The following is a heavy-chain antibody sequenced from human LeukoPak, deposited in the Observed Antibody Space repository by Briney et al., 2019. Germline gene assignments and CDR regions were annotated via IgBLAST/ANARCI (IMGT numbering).Heavy chain of an antibody. CDR1: GASIGSGSRY. Sequence: SQTLSLTCTVSGASIGSGSRYWSWIRQSAGKGLEWIGRIHPSDYTTYNPSLNRRVTISLDSSRNQFSLRLTSVPAADTALYYCARESDYYEDYWGQGTLVTVSS. J-gene: IGHJ4*02. D-gene: IGHD3-22*01. V-gene: IGHV4-61*02. CDR2: IHPSDYT. CDR3: ARESDYYEDY.